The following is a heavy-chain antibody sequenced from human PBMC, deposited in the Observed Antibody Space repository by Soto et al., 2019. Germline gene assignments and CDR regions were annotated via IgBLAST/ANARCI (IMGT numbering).Heavy chain of an antibody. CDR2: IFSNDEK. Sequence: QVTLKESGPVLVKPTETLTLTCTVSGFSLSNARMGVSWIRQPPGKALEWLAHIFSNDEKSYSTSLKSRLTIAKDTSKSQVVLTMSNMSPVDTATYYCARHGRGVGARPLDYWGQGTMVTVAS. CDR3: ARHGRGVGARPLDY. V-gene: IGHV2-26*01. CDR1: GFSLSNARMG. J-gene: IGHJ4*02. D-gene: IGHD1-26*01.